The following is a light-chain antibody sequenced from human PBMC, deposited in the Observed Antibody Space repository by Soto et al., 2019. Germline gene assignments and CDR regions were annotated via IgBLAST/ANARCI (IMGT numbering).Light chain of an antibody. CDR1: QSVSKNY. CDR2: GAS. Sequence: EVVLTQSPGTLSLSPGERATLSCRASQSVSKNYLAWYQQKPGQAPRLLIYGASNRATGIPDRFSGIGSGTDFTLTISRMEPEDFAVYDCQPYGSSGTFGQGTKVDIK. CDR3: QPYGSSGT. V-gene: IGKV3-20*01. J-gene: IGKJ1*01.